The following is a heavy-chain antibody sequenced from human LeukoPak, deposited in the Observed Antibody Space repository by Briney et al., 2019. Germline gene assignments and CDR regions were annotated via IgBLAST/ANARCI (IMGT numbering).Heavy chain of an antibody. Sequence: KPSETQSLTCTVSGGSISSSSYYWGWLRQPPGKGLEWIGSIYYSGSTYYNPSLKSRVTISVDTSKNQFSLKLSSVTAADTAVYYCARRSAVAGTRGFDYWGQGTLVTVSS. CDR3: ARRSAVAGTRGFDY. V-gene: IGHV4-39*07. CDR1: GGSISSSSYY. D-gene: IGHD6-19*01. CDR2: IYYSGST. J-gene: IGHJ4*02.